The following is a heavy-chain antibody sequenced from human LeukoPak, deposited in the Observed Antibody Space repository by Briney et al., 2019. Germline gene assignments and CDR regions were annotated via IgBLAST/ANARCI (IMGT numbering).Heavy chain of an antibody. CDR3: AKSAAAAGPYYYYGMDV. V-gene: IGHV3-23*01. CDR2: ISGSGGST. D-gene: IGHD6-13*01. Sequence: PGGSLRLSCAASGFTFSTYSMSWVRQAPGKGLEWVSAISGSGGSTYYADSVKGRFTISRDNSKNTLYLQMNSLRAEDTAVYYCAKSAAAAGPYYYYGMDVWGQGTTVTVSS. CDR1: GFTFSTYS. J-gene: IGHJ6*02.